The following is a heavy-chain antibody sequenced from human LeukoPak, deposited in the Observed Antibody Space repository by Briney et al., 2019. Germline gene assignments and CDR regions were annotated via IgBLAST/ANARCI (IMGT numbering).Heavy chain of an antibody. CDR2: ISSSSSYI. D-gene: IGHD4-11*01. CDR1: GFTFSSYS. CDR3: SAGSTYSDYVVSDY. Sequence: GGSLRLSCAASGFTFSSYSMNWVRQAPGKGLEWVSSISSSSSYIYYADSVKGRFTISRDNAKNSLYLQMNSLRAEDTAVYYCSAGSTYSDYVVSDYWGQGTLVTVSS. V-gene: IGHV3-21*01. J-gene: IGHJ4*02.